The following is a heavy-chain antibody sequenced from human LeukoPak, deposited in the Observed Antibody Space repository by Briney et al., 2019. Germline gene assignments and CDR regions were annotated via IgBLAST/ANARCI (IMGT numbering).Heavy chain of an antibody. CDR1: GGSISSYY. D-gene: IGHD5-24*01. Sequence: PSETLSLTCTVSGGSISSYYCSWIRQPPGKGLEWIGYIYYSGSTNYNPSLKSRVTISVDTSKNQFSLKLSSVTAADTAVYYCASGGMATIETPIDYWGQGTLVTVSS. V-gene: IGHV4-59*01. CDR2: IYYSGST. CDR3: ASGGMATIETPIDY. J-gene: IGHJ4*02.